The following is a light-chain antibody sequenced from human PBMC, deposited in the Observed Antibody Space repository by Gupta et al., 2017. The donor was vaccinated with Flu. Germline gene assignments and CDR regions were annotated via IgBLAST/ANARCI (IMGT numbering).Light chain of an antibody. CDR1: NIVRKS. Sequence: SYVLTQPPSVSVAPGQTARISCGANNIVRKSVHWYQQKPGQAPVLVVYDDSDRPSGIPERFSGSNSGNTATLTINRVEAGDEADYYCQVWDSSSDHPHVVFGGGTKLTVL. CDR3: QVWDSSSDHPHVV. CDR2: DDS. V-gene: IGLV3-21*02. J-gene: IGLJ2*01.